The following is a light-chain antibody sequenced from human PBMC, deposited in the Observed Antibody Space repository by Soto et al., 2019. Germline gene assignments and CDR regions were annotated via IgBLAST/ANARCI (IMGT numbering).Light chain of an antibody. CDR2: AAS. J-gene: IGKJ3*01. V-gene: IGKV1-27*01. CDR1: QGIGIH. CDR3: QKYNTVPFA. Sequence: DIRMTQSPSPLSAFVGDTVTVTCRASQGIGIHLAWYQQKPGKVPRLLIYAASILQSGVPSRFSGSGSGTYFTLTITSLQPEDVATYYCQKYNTVPFAFGPGTKVDI.